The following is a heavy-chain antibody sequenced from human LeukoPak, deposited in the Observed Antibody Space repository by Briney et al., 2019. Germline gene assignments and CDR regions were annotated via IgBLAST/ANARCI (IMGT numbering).Heavy chain of an antibody. V-gene: IGHV3-53*01. Sequence: QPGGSLRLSCAASGFTVSSNYMSWVRQAPGKGLEWVSVMYSGGSTYYADSVKGRFTISRDNSKNTLYLQMNSLRAEDTAVYYCATSPSGYDSTDYWGQGTLVTVSS. CDR1: GFTVSSNY. D-gene: IGHD5-12*01. CDR3: ATSPSGYDSTDY. CDR2: MYSGGST. J-gene: IGHJ4*02.